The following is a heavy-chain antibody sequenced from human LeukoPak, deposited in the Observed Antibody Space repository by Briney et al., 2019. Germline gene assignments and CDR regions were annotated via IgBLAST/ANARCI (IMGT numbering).Heavy chain of an antibody. CDR1: GFTFSSYA. D-gene: IGHD2-2*01. CDR2: ISSNGGST. CDR3: ARSFSTSCCYFDY. J-gene: IGHJ4*02. V-gene: IGHV3-64*01. Sequence: GGSLRLSCAASGFTFSSYAMHWVRQAPGKGLEYVSAISSNGGSTYYANSVKGRFTISRDNSKNTLYLQMGSLRAEDMAVYYCARSFSTSCCYFDYWGQGTLVTVSS.